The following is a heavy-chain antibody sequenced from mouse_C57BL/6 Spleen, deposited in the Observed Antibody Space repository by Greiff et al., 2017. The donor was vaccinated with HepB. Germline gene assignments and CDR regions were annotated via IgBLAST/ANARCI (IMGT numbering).Heavy chain of an antibody. D-gene: IGHD1-1*01. CDR2: IYPGSGNT. CDR1: GYTFTDYY. CDR3: AREEDYYGSSGYFDY. Sequence: QVQLQQSGAELVRPGASVKLSCKASGYTFTDYYINWVKQRPGQGLEWIARIYPGSGNTYYNEKFKGKATLTAEKSSSTAYMQLSSLTSEDSAVYFCAREEDYYGSSGYFDYWGQGTTLTVSS. J-gene: IGHJ2*01. V-gene: IGHV1-76*01.